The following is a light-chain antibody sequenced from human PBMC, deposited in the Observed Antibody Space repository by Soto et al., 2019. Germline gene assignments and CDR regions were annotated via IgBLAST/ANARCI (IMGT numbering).Light chain of an antibody. V-gene: IGLV4-69*01. CDR2: LNSDGSH. Sequence: HPVLTQSPSASASLGASVKLTCTLSSGLSSYAIAWHQQQPEKGPRYLMKLNSDGSHSKGDGIPDRFSGSSSGAERYLTISSLQSEDEADYYCQTWGTGIVVFGGGTKLTVL. J-gene: IGLJ2*01. CDR1: SGLSSYA. CDR3: QTWGTGIVV.